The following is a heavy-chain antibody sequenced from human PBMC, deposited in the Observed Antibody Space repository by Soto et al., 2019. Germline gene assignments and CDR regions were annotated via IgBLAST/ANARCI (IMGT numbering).Heavy chain of an antibody. CDR1: GFTFSSYS. D-gene: IGHD3-10*01. V-gene: IGHV3-21*01. CDR2: ISSSSSYI. CDR3: ARTGVGYYYGSGSYGGYAFDI. J-gene: IGHJ3*02. Sequence: GGSLRLSCAASGFTFSSYSMNWVRQAPGKGLEWVSSISSSSSYIYYADSVKGRFTISRDNAKNSLYLQMNSLRAEDTAVYYCARTGVGYYYGSGSYGGYAFDIWGQGTMVTVS.